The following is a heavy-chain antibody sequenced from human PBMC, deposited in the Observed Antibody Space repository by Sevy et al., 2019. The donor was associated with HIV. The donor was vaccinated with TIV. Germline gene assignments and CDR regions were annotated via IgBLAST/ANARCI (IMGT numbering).Heavy chain of an antibody. V-gene: IGHV3-74*01. Sequence: GGSLRLSCAASGFTFSNYWMHWVRQAPGKGLVWVSRIKTDGSSRDSADSVKGRFFISRDNAKNLVYLQMDSLRAEDTAVYYCAREGDTVLVPTAVDAFDFWGQWTMVTVSS. CDR2: IKTDGSSR. D-gene: IGHD2-2*01. CDR3: AREGDTVLVPTAVDAFDF. CDR1: GFTFSNYW. J-gene: IGHJ3*01.